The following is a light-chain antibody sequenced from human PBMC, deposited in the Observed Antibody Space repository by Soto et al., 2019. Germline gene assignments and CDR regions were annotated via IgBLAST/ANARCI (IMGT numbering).Light chain of an antibody. CDR2: SDT. J-gene: IGLJ2*01. V-gene: IGLV3-21*01. Sequence: SYELTQPPSVSGAPGETARISCGGNNIGSKGVHWYQQKPGQAPVLVIYSDTDLPPVIPERFSGSNSANMATLTISRVEDGDEADYYCQVWDSGSAHVLFGGGTQLTVL. CDR1: NIGSKG. CDR3: QVWDSGSAHVL.